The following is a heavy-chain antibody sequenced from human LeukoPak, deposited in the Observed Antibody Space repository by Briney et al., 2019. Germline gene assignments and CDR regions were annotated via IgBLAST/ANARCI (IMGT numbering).Heavy chain of an antibody. J-gene: IGHJ5*02. CDR3: ARDVYRARVVVFDP. D-gene: IGHD2-2*01. CDR2: ISSSGSTI. V-gene: IGHV3-11*01. Sequence: PGGSLRLSCAASGFTFSDYYMSWIRQAPGKGLEWVSYISSSGSTIYYADSVKGRFTISRDNAKNSLYLQMNSLRAEDTAVYYCARDVYRARVVVFDPWGQGTLVTVSS. CDR1: GFTFSDYY.